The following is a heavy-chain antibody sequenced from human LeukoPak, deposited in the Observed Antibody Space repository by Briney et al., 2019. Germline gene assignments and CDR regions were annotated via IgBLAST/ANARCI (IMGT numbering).Heavy chain of an antibody. V-gene: IGHV3-48*01. CDR1: GFTFSSHT. D-gene: IGHD2-21*02. Sequence: PGGSLRLSCAASGFTFSSHTMTWVRQAPGKGLEWVSYISSSSGTIYYADSVKGRFTISRDNAKNSLYLQMNSLRAEDTAVYYCARDLGVRVVVTAMYYWGQGTLVTVSS. J-gene: IGHJ4*02. CDR3: ARDLGVRVVVTAMYY. CDR2: ISSSSGTI.